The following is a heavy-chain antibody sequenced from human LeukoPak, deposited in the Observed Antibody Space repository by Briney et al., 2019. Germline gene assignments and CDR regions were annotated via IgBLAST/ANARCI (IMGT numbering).Heavy chain of an antibody. Sequence: GRSLRLSCAASGFTFDDYAMHWVRQAPGKGLEWVSGINWNSDRIGYADSVKGRFTISRDNAKKSLCLQMNSLRAEDTALYYCTKGNSGYYSSFDYWGQGTLVTVSS. CDR3: TKGNSGYYSSFDY. J-gene: IGHJ4*02. V-gene: IGHV3-9*01. D-gene: IGHD3-22*01. CDR1: GFTFDDYA. CDR2: INWNSDRI.